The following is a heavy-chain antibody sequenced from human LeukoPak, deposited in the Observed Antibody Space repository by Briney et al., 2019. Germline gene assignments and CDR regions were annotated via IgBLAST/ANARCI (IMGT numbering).Heavy chain of an antibody. CDR1: GFTFSSNY. D-gene: IGHD3-9*01. V-gene: IGHV3-53*01. Sequence: PGGSLRLSCAASGFTFSSNYMSWVRQAPGKGLEWVSVIYSGGSTYYADSVKGRFTISRDTSKNTLYLQMNSLRAEDTAVYYCARGRVSYYYYGMDVWGQGTTVTVSS. CDR2: IYSGGST. CDR3: ARGRVSYYYYGMDV. J-gene: IGHJ6*02.